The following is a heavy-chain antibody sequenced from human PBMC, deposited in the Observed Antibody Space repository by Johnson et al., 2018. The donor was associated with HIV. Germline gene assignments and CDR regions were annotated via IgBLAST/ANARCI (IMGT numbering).Heavy chain of an antibody. D-gene: IGHD3-22*01. V-gene: IGHV3-30*02. J-gene: IGHJ3*02. CDR3: AKDVGNYWPDSFDI. CDR1: RVTFSSYG. Sequence: QVQLVESGGGVVQPGGSLRISCAASRVTFSSYGMHWVRQAPGKGLAGVAFIRYDGSNKYYADSVQGRFTISRDKSENTLYLQMNSLRDEDTAVYYCAKDVGNYWPDSFDIWGQGTMVTVSS. CDR2: IRYDGSNK.